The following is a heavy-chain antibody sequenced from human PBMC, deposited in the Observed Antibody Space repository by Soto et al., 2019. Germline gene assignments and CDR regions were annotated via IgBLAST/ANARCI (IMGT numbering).Heavy chain of an antibody. J-gene: IGHJ4*02. CDR1: GGSISSSNW. CDR3: ARLAYCGGDCYSGGPHFDY. V-gene: IGHV4-4*02. CDR2: IYHSGST. Sequence: SETLSLTCAVSGGSISSSNWWSWVRQPPGKGLEWIGEIYHSGSTNYNPSLKSRVTISVDKSKNQFSLKLSSVTAADTAVYYCARLAYCGGDCYSGGPHFDYWGQGTLVTVSS. D-gene: IGHD2-21*02.